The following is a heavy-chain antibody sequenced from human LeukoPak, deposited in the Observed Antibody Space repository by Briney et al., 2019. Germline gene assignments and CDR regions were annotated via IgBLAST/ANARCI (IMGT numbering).Heavy chain of an antibody. V-gene: IGHV3-64D*06. Sequence: GGSLRLSCSASGFTFSSYAMHWVRQAPGKGPEYVSAISSNGGSTYYADSVKGRFTISRDNSKNTLYLQMSSLRAEDTAVYYCVRSVCSGGSCNYYYYGMDVWGKGTTVTVSS. CDR3: VRSVCSGGSCNYYYYGMDV. J-gene: IGHJ6*04. CDR2: ISSNGGST. D-gene: IGHD2-15*01. CDR1: GFTFSSYA.